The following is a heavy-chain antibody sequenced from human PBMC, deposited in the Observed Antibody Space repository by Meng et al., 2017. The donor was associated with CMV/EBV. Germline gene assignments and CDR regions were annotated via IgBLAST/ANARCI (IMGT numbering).Heavy chain of an antibody. Sequence: SVKVSCKGSGGTFSSYAISWVRQAPGQGLEWMGGIIPIFGTANYAQKFQGRVTITTDESTSTAYMELSSLRSEDTAVYYCASPITIGYYYYGMDVWGQGTTVTVSS. V-gene: IGHV1-69*05. CDR3: ASPITIGYYYYGMDV. D-gene: IGHD3-3*01. CDR2: IIPIFGTA. J-gene: IGHJ6*02. CDR1: GGTFSSYA.